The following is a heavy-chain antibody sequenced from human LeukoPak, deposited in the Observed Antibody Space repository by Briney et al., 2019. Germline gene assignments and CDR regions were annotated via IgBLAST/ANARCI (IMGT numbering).Heavy chain of an antibody. CDR1: GYTFISYG. CDR2: ISAYNGNI. CDR3: ARDPSNTSGHYPYFDY. V-gene: IGHV1-18*01. Sequence: ASVKVSCKASGYTFISYGITWVRQAPGQGLEWLGWISAYNGNIDYAQKLQGRITIITDTSTSTVYMELRSLGSDDTAVYYCARDPSNTSGHYPYFDYWGQGTLVTVSS. D-gene: IGHD3-22*01. J-gene: IGHJ4*02.